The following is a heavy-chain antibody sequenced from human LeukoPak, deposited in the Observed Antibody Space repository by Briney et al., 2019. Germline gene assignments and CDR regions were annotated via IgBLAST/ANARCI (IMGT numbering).Heavy chain of an antibody. D-gene: IGHD4-11*01. J-gene: IGHJ4*02. CDR1: GYTFTNYG. V-gene: IGHV1-18*01. CDR2: ISTNNGNT. CDR3: ARGIYETTVIPIDY. Sequence: ASVTVSRQASGYTFTNYGINWVRQAPGQGREWVGWISTNNGNTHYAQNLQGRVTLTTDISTSTVYMELRSLRSDDTAVYYCARGIYETTVIPIDYWGPGTLVTVSS.